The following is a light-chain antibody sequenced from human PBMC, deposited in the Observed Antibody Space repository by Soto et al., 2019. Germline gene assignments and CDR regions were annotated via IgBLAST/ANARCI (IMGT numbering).Light chain of an antibody. CDR1: QSISTH. CDR3: QQSYTPWWT. Sequence: DIQMTQSPSSLSASVVERVSITIRASQSISTHLSWYQQKPGKAPKLLIYAASSLQSWVPSRFTGSGSGTDFTLTISSLQPEDFATYYCQQSYTPWWTFGQGTKVDIK. CDR2: AAS. V-gene: IGKV1-39*01. J-gene: IGKJ1*01.